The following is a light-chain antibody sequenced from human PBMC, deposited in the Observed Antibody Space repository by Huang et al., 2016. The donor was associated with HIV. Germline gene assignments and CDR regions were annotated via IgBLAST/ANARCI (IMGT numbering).Light chain of an antibody. CDR1: QSIGIN. CDR3: QHYNNWPNT. CDR2: GAS. Sequence: EIVMTQSPATLSVSPGERVTLSCRASQSIGINLAWYQQKPGQAPRLLIYGASTRATGIPARFSCSGSGTEFTLTISSLQSEDFAVYSCQHYNNWPNTFGQGTKLDIK. V-gene: IGKV3-15*01. J-gene: IGKJ2*01.